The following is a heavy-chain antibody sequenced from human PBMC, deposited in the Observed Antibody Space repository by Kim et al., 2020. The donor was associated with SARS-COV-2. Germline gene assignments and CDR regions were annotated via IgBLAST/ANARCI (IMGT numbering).Heavy chain of an antibody. V-gene: IGHV3-30*18. CDR1: GFTFSSYA. D-gene: IGHD6-19*01. CDR3: AKDLAAVPNFQGAHY. J-gene: IGHJ4*01. Sequence: GGSLRLSCAASGFTFSSYAMHWVRQAPGKGLEWVAVISYDGSNKYYVDSVKGQFTISRDNSKNTVYLQMNSLRAEDTAVYYCAKDLAAVPNFQGAHYWG. CDR2: ISYDGSNK.